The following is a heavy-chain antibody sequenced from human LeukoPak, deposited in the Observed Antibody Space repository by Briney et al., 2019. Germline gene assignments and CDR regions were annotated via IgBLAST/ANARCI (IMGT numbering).Heavy chain of an antibody. CDR2: IYTSGST. CDR3: ARELRDYYDSSGYFGSFYYFDY. Sequence: PSQTLSLTCTVSGGSISSGSYYWSWIRQPAGKRLEWIGRIYTSGSTNYNPSLKSRVTISVDTSKNQFSLKLSSVTAADTAVYYCARELRDYYDSSGYFGSFYYFDYWGQGTLVTVSS. J-gene: IGHJ4*02. CDR1: GGSISSGSYY. D-gene: IGHD3-22*01. V-gene: IGHV4-61*02.